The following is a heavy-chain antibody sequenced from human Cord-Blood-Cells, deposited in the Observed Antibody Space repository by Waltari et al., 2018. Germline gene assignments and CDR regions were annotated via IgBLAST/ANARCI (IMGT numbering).Heavy chain of an antibody. CDR3: ERDPDIGVVPAAYGGFYFDY. V-gene: IGHV1-69*01. J-gene: IGHJ4*02. CDR2: NITIFGTA. Sequence: QMQLVQSGAEVKKPVSWVTVSCNASGGTFRSSATSWVRQPPAHGLGWMGGNITIFGTANSAQKFHGRVTITADESTSTAYMELGSLRSEDTAVYYCERDPDIGVVPAAYGGFYFDYWGQGTLVTVSS. CDR1: GGTFRSSA. D-gene: IGHD2-2*01.